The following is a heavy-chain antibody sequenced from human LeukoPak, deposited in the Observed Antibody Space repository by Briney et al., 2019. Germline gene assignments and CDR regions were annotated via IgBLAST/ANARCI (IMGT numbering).Heavy chain of an antibody. CDR3: ARGGEYFDY. Sequence: GGSLRLSCAASGFTFRSYWVTWVRQAPGMGLEWVANIKPDGSEKYYVDSVKGRFTISRDNAKNSLYLQMNSLRAEDTAVYYCARGGEYFDYWGQGTLVTVSS. J-gene: IGHJ4*02. V-gene: IGHV3-7*04. CDR1: GFTFRSYW. CDR2: IKPDGSEK.